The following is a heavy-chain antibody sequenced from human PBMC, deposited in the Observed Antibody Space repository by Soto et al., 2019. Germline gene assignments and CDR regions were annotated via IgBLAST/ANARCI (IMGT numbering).Heavy chain of an antibody. V-gene: IGHV3-23*01. D-gene: IGHD2-21*02. Sequence: VQLLESGGGLVQPGGSLRLSCEASGFTFSKYAMIWVRQAPGKGQEWVSGITGSGLTIEHSASVKGRFTISRDNSKNTVNLQKNSLRAEDTAIYYCAKDDVSGDGLWLVSDWGQGTPVTVS. CDR2: ITGSGLTI. CDR1: GFTFSKYA. J-gene: IGHJ4*02. CDR3: AKDDVSGDGLWLVSD.